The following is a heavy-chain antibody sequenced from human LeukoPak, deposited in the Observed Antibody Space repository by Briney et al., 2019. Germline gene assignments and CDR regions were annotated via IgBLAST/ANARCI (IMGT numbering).Heavy chain of an antibody. CDR2: ISYDGSNK. Sequence: YPGGSLRLSCAASGFTFSSYGMHWVRQAPGKGLEWVAVISYDGSNKYYADSVKGRFTISRDNSKNTLYLQMNSLRAEDTAVYYCARDVVVRGAPYYYYGMDVWGQGTTVTVSS. CDR3: ARDVVVRGAPYYYYGMDV. J-gene: IGHJ6*02. D-gene: IGHD3-10*01. V-gene: IGHV3-30*03. CDR1: GFTFSSYG.